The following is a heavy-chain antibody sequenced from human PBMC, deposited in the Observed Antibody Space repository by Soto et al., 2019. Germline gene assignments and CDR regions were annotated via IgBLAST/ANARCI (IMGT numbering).Heavy chain of an antibody. V-gene: IGHV3-74*01. CDR3: VRDSHGDY. J-gene: IGHJ4*02. CDR2: IDHDGPT. Sequence: EVQLVESGGGLVQPGGSLRLSCAGSGFTFSNYWMHWVRQAPGKGLEWVSRIDHDGPTDYADSVRGRFTISRDNAENTLYLQMNSLRPEVTAVYYCVRDSHGDYWGQGTRVTVSS. CDR1: GFTFSNYW.